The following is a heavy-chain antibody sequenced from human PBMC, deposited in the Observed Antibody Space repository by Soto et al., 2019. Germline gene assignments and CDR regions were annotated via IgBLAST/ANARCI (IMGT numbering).Heavy chain of an antibody. D-gene: IGHD3-10*01. CDR2: IYYSGST. J-gene: IGHJ4*02. CDR3: ARTLLLWFGEQVYFDY. V-gene: IGHV4-31*03. CDR1: GGSISSGGYY. Sequence: QVQLQESGPGLVKPSQTLSLTCTVSGGSISSGGYYWSWIRQHPGKGLEWIGYIYYSGSTYYNPSRKSRVTISVDTSKNQFSLKLSSVTAADTAVYYCARTLLLWFGEQVYFDYWGQGTLVTVSS.